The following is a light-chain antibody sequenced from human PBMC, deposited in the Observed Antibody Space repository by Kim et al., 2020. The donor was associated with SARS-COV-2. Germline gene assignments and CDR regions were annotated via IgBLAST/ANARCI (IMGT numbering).Light chain of an antibody. J-gene: IGKJ5*01. CDR2: GAS. V-gene: IGKV1-17*01. CDR1: QDIGND. Sequence: ASVGNRVTITCRASQDIGNDLGWYQQSPGRAPKRLIYGASNLQSGVPSRFSGSGSETEFTLTINSLQPEDFATYFCLQHRTYPITFGQGTRLEIK. CDR3: LQHRTYPIT.